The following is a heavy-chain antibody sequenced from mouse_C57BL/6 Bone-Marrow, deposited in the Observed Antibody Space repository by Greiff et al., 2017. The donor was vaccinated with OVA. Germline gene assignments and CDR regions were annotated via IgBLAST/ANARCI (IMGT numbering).Heavy chain of an antibody. J-gene: IGHJ4*01. D-gene: IGHD2-5*01. CDR1: GYTFTDYE. Sequence: QVQLQQSGAELVRPGASVTLSCKASGYTFTDYEMHWVKQTPVHGLEWIGAIDPETGGTAYNQKFKGKAILTADKSSSTAYMELRSLTSEDSAVEYCTRDYSNYYAMDYGGQGTAVTVSS. CDR3: TRDYSNYYAMDY. V-gene: IGHV1-15*01. CDR2: IDPETGGT.